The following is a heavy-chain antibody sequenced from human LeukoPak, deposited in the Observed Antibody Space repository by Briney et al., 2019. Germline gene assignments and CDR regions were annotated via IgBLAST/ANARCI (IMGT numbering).Heavy chain of an antibody. CDR3: AKAYDYGDYVAPFDY. V-gene: IGHV3-30*18. J-gene: IGHJ4*02. Sequence: GGSLRLSCAASGFTFSSYGMHWVRQAPGKGLEWVAVISYDGSNKYYADSVKGRFTISRDNSKNTLYLQMNSLRAEDTAVYYCAKAYDYGDYVAPFDYWGKGTLVTVSS. CDR2: ISYDGSNK. CDR1: GFTFSSYG. D-gene: IGHD4-17*01.